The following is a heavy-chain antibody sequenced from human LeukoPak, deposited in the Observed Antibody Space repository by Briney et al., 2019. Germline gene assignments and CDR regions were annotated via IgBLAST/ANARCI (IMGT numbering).Heavy chain of an antibody. D-gene: IGHD6-13*01. CDR1: GFTLSNFA. J-gene: IGHJ5*02. V-gene: IGHV3-23*01. CDR3: AKGAAAGKVDWFDP. CDR2: ITGYGAT. Sequence: GGSLRLSCAASGFTLSNFAMMWVRQAPGTGLQWVSTITGYGATFYADSVRGRFTIFRDTPMNTLFLQMNSLGAEDTAVYYCAKGAAAGKVDWFDPWGQGTLVTVSS.